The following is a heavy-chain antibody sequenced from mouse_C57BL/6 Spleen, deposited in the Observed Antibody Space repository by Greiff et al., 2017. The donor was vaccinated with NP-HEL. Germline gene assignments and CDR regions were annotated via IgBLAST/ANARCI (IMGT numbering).Heavy chain of an antibody. CDR3: ARSGPWYFDV. Sequence: QVQLKQPGAELVKPGASVKLSCKASGYTFTSYWMQWVKQRPGQGLEWIGEIDPSDSYTNYNQKFKGKATLTVDTSSSTAYMQLSSLTSEDSAVYYCARSGPWYFDVWGTGTTVTVSS. CDR1: GYTFTSYW. V-gene: IGHV1-50*01. CDR2: IDPSDSYT. J-gene: IGHJ1*03.